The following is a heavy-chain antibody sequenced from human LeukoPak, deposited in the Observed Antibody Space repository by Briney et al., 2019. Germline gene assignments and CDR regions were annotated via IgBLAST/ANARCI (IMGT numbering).Heavy chain of an antibody. V-gene: IGHV3-15*01. D-gene: IGHD3-22*01. CDR1: GGSISSYNW. J-gene: IGHJ4*02. Sequence: GTLSLTCAVSGGSISSYNWWSWVRQAPGTGLEWVGRIKSKTDGGTTDYAAPVKGRFTISRDDSKNTLYLQMSSLKTEDTAVYYCSTTYYFDSSGRLWDYWGQGTLVTVSS. CDR2: IKSKTDGGTT. CDR3: STTYYFDSSGRLWDY.